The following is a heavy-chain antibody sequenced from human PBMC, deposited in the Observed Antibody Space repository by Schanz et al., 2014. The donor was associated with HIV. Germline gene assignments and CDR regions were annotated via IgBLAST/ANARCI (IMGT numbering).Heavy chain of an antibody. D-gene: IGHD3-22*01. Sequence: VQLLESGGGLVKPGRSLRLSCTTSGFTFSDYPVSWLRQAPGKGLEWVAVISYDGTNKKFADSVKGRFTISRDNSKNTLYLQMKSLRPEDTAVYYCAKDRNQYDSRYIGKGNYYYYYGMDVWGQGTTVTVSS. CDR3: AKDRNQYDSRYIGKGNYYYYYGMDV. CDR1: GFTFSDYP. CDR2: ISYDGTNK. V-gene: IGHV3-30*04. J-gene: IGHJ6*02.